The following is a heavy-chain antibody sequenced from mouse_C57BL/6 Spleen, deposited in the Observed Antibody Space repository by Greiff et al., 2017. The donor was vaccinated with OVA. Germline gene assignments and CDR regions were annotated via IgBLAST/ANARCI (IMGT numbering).Heavy chain of an antibody. Sequence: EVKLVESGAGLVKPGGSLKLSCAASGFTFSSYAMSWVRQTPETRLEWVAYISSGGDYNYYADTVKGRFHISRDNARNTLYLQMSSLKSEDTAMYYCTSDLRWYAMDYWGQGTSVTVSS. J-gene: IGHJ4*01. CDR3: TSDLRWYAMDY. CDR1: GFTFSSYA. CDR2: ISSGGDYN. V-gene: IGHV5-9-1*02. D-gene: IGHD1-1*02.